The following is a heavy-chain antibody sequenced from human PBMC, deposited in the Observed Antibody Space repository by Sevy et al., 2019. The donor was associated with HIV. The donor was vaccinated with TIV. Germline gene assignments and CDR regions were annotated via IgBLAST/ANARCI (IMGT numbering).Heavy chain of an antibody. D-gene: IGHD3-22*01. Sequence: SETLSLTCTVSGGSISSYYWSWIRQPAGKGLEWIGRIYTSGSTNYNPSLKSRVTRSVDTSKNQFSLKRSSVTAADTAVYYCARAASSGYNGDDYFDYWGQGTLVTVSS. V-gene: IGHV4-4*07. J-gene: IGHJ4*02. CDR1: GGSISSYY. CDR3: ARAASSGYNGDDYFDY. CDR2: IYTSGST.